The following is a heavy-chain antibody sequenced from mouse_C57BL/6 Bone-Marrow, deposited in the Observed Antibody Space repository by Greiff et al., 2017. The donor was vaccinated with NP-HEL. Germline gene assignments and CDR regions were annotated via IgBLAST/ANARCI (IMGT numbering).Heavy chain of an antibody. J-gene: IGHJ2*01. V-gene: IGHV1-5*01. CDR1: GYTFTSYW. Sequence: VQLQQSGTVLARPGASVKMSCKTSGYTFTSYWMHWVKQRPGQGLEWIGAIYPGNSDTSSNQKFKGKAKLTAVTSASTAYMELSSLTNEDSAVYYCTRAYYGSSGRFYFDYWGQGTTLTVSS. CDR2: IYPGNSDT. CDR3: TRAYYGSSGRFYFDY. D-gene: IGHD1-1*01.